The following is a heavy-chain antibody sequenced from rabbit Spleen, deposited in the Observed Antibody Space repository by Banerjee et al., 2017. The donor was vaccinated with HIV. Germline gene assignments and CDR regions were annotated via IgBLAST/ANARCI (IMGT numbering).Heavy chain of an antibody. J-gene: IGHJ4*01. V-gene: IGHV1S45*01. CDR3: ARGANDAGYSDDSTL. D-gene: IGHD6-1*01. CDR2: VDTGGGSK. Sequence: QEELVESGGGLVKPGASLTLTCTASGFDFSGGYWICWVRQAPGKGLEWIGCVDTGGGSKYYATWAKGRFTISKTSSTTVTLQMTSLTAADTATYFCARGANDAGYSDDSTLWGPGTLVTVS. CDR1: GFDFSGGYW.